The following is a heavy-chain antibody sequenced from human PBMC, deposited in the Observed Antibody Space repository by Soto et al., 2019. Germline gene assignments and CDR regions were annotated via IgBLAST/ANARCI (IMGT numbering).Heavy chain of an antibody. CDR3: ARVWRIAAAKGYYYYSMDV. V-gene: IGHV1-8*01. D-gene: IGHD6-13*01. CDR2: MNPNSGNT. CDR1: GYTFTSYD. Sequence: ASVKVCCKASGYTFTSYDINWVRQATGQGLEWMGWMNPNSGNTGYAQKFQGRVTMTRNTSISTAYMELSSLRSEDTAVYYCARVWRIAAAKGYYYYSMDVWGKGTTVTVSS. J-gene: IGHJ6*03.